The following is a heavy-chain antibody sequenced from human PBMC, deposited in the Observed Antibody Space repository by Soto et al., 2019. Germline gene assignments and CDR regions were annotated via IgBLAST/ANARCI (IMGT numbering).Heavy chain of an antibody. Sequence: EVQLVESGGGLVQPGGSLRLSCAASGFTFSNAWMNWVRQAPGKGLEWVGRIKSKTDGGTTDYDAPVKGRVTISKDDSKNTQYLQMKSLKTRDTAGYYCTTVGYSGYDGGDAFDIWGQGTMVTVSS. D-gene: IGHD5-12*01. CDR2: IKSKTDGGTT. CDR3: TTVGYSGYDGGDAFDI. V-gene: IGHV3-15*07. CDR1: GFTFSNAW. J-gene: IGHJ3*02.